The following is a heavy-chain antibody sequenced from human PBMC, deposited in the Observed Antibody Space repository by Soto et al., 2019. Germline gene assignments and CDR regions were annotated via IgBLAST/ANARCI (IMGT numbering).Heavy chain of an antibody. D-gene: IGHD5-18*01. Sequence: QVQLVQSGAEVKKPGASVKVSCKASGYIFTSYDINWVRQATGQRLEWMGWMNPNSGNAGSVQKFQGRVTMTRNTSIGTAYMELSSLRSEDTAVYYCASSQRGYSFADSWGQGTRVSVSS. CDR1: GYIFTSYD. J-gene: IGHJ4*02. CDR3: ASSQRGYSFADS. V-gene: IGHV1-8*02. CDR2: MNPNSGNA.